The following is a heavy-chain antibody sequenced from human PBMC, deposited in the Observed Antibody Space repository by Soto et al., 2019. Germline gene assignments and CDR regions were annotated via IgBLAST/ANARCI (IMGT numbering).Heavy chain of an antibody. CDR1: GFTVSSNY. CDR2: IYSGGST. D-gene: IGHD3-3*01. CDR3: ARDLEDAYYYYGMDV. J-gene: IGHJ6*02. Sequence: GGSLRLSCAASGFTVSSNYMSWVRQAPGKGLEWVSVIYSGGSTYYADSVKGRFTIYRDNSKNTLYLQMNSLRAEDTAVYYCARDLEDAYYYYGMDVWGQGTTVTVSS. V-gene: IGHV3-53*01.